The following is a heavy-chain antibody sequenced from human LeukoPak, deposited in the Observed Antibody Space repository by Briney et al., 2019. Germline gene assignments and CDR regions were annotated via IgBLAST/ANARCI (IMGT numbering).Heavy chain of an antibody. Sequence: GGSLRLSCAASGFTFSSYGMHWVRQAPGKGLEWVAVISYDRSNTYYADSVKGRFTISRDNSKNMLYLQMNSLRAEDTAVYYCAKPYYYGSRSYMDYWGQGTLVTVSS. V-gene: IGHV3-30*18. CDR3: AKPYYYGSRSYMDY. J-gene: IGHJ4*02. D-gene: IGHD3-10*01. CDR1: GFTFSSYG. CDR2: ISYDRSNT.